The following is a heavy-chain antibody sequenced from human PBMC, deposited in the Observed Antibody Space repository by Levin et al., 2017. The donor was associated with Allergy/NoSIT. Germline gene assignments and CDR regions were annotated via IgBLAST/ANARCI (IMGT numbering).Heavy chain of an antibody. J-gene: IGHJ6*02. V-gene: IGHV4-59*08. CDR2: IYYSGST. CDR3: ARHNYYYYGMDV. Sequence: SETLSLTCTVSGGSISSYYWSWIRQPPGKGLEWIGYIYYSGSTNYNPSLKSRVTISVDTSKNQFSLRLSSVTAADTAVYYCARHNYYYYGMDVWGQGTTVTVSS. CDR1: GGSISSYY.